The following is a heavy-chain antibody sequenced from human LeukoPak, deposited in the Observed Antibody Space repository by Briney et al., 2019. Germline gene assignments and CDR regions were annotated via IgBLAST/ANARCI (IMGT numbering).Heavy chain of an antibody. V-gene: IGHV4-34*01. Sequence: PSETLSLTCAVYGGSFSGYYWSWIRQPPGKGLEWIGEINHSGSTNYNPSLKSRVTISVDTSKNQFSLKLSSVTAADTAVYYCARGRWALLWFGELPPSFDYWAREPWSPSPQ. CDR1: GGSFSGYY. J-gene: IGHJ4*02. CDR2: INHSGST. D-gene: IGHD3-10*01. CDR3: ARGRWALLWFGELPPSFDY.